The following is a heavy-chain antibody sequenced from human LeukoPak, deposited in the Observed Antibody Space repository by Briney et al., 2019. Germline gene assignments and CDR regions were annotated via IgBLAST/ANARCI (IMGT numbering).Heavy chain of an antibody. CDR2: ISYDGSNQ. CDR3: ARELTGYWQQY. V-gene: IGHV3-30*04. D-gene: IGHD3-9*01. CDR1: RFTFSNFA. J-gene: IGHJ4*02. Sequence: GRSLRLSCAASRFTFSNFALHWVRQALGKGLEWVAIISYDGSNQYYADSVKGRFTISRDSSQNTLYLQMNSLRAEDTAVYYCARELTGYWQQYWGQGSLVTVSS.